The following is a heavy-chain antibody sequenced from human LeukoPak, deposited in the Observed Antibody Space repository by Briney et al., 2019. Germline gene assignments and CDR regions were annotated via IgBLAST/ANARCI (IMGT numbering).Heavy chain of an antibody. CDR1: GDSISSGPYY. D-gene: IGHD4-17*01. CDR3: ARGPGYGDYGGVNWFDP. J-gene: IGHJ5*02. Sequence: SETLSLTCTVSGDSISSGPYYWGWIRQPPGKGLEWIGNIYYGENTYYNPSLKSRVTISVDTSKNQFSLKLSSVTAADTAVYYCARGPGYGDYGGVNWFDPWGQGTLVTVSS. CDR2: IYYGENT. V-gene: IGHV4-39*07.